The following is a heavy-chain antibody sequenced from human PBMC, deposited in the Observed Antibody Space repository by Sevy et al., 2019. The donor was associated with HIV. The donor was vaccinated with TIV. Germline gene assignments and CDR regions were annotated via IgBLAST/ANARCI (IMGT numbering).Heavy chain of an antibody. D-gene: IGHD3-10*01. J-gene: IGHJ3*02. Sequence: GGSLRLSCAASGFSFTWYWMNWVRQTPEKGLEWVANIKQDGSEKNYVDSVKGRFTISRDNAKNSLYLQMNSLRAEDTAVYYCSTKGGSPPNDAFDTWGQGTTVTVSS. CDR3: STKGGSPPNDAFDT. V-gene: IGHV3-7*01. CDR2: IKQDGSEK. CDR1: GFSFTWYW.